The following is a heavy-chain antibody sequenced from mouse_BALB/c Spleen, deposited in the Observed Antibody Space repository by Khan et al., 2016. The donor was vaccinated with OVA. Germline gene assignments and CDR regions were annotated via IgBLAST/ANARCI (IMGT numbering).Heavy chain of an antibody. CDR1: GFNIKDTY. CDR2: IDPANGKT. V-gene: IGHV14-3*02. J-gene: IGHJ4*01. Sequence: VQLQQTGAELVKPGASVKLSCTASGFNIKDTYIHWVNQRPEQGLEWIGRIDPANGKTIYDPKFQGKATIAVDTSSNTAYLHLSSLTSEDTVVYYCASSLLLYAMDYWGQGSSVTVSS. D-gene: IGHD1-2*01. CDR3: ASSLLLYAMDY.